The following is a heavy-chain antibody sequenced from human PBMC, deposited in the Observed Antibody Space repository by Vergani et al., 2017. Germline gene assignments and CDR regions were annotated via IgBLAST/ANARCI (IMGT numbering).Heavy chain of an antibody. CDR3: ARVNTETNGHLYYYYYMDV. D-gene: IGHD4-11*01. V-gene: IGHV4-34*01. J-gene: IGHJ6*03. CDR2: IDHTGRP. Sequence: QVQLQQWGGGLLKPSETLSLTCVVNGGSFTSYHWTWIRQSPGEGLEWVGDIDHTGRPDYNPSLKSRLTMSVDKSRNQFSLTLNSGTATDTAISFCARVNTETNGHLYYYYYMDVWGQGTAVTAS. CDR1: GGSFTSYH.